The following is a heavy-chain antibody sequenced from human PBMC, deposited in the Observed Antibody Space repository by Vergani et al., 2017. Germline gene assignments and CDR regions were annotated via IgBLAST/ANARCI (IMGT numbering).Heavy chain of an antibody. CDR2: ISSSGTTI. V-gene: IGHV3-11*04. Sequence: QVQLVESGGGLVKPGGSLRLSCAASGFTFSDYYMSWIRQAPGQGLEWVSYISSSGTTIYYADPVKGRSTISRDNAKNSLYLQMNSLRAEDTAVYYCARSRDSSSWYWFDPWGQGTLVTVSS. D-gene: IGHD6-13*01. CDR3: ARSRDSSSWYWFDP. J-gene: IGHJ5*02. CDR1: GFTFSDYY.